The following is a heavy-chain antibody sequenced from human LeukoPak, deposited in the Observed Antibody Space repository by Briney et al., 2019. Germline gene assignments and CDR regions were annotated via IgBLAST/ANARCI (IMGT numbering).Heavy chain of an antibody. CDR3: ARDYLSSSVVDY. CDR1: GYTFSNFA. J-gene: IGHJ4*02. V-gene: IGHV1-3*01. Sequence: ASVKVSCKASGYTFSNFAIHWVRQAPGQSLEWMGWINAANGNSVYSEKLQGRVTISRDTSISTAYMELSRLRSDDTAVYYCARDYLSSSVVDYWGQGTLVTVSS. CDR2: INAANGNS. D-gene: IGHD6-13*01.